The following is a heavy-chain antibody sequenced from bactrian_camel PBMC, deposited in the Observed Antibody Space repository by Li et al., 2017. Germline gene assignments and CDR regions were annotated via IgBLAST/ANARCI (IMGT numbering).Heavy chain of an antibody. CDR2: IFDDGSA. J-gene: IGHJ4*01. CDR1: TVAYMSYC. V-gene: IGHV3S42*01. CDR3: MAGGLTGCPPQH. D-gene: IGHD3*01. Sequence: VQLVESGGGSVQSGGSLRLSCAASTVAYMSYCMGWFRQASGKEREGVAAIFDDGSAMYGNSVKGRFIIPQDNTKNTLHLQMNSLKPEDTGMYYCMAGGLTGCPPQHWGQGTQVTVS.